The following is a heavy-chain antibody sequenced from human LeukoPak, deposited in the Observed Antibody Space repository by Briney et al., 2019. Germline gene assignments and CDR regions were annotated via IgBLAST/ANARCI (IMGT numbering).Heavy chain of an antibody. CDR3: TSPDDMITFGGVIAGNY. CDR2: IRSKANSYAT. J-gene: IGHJ4*02. V-gene: IGHV3-73*01. CDR1: GFTFSGSA. D-gene: IGHD3-16*02. Sequence: GGSLRLSCAASGFTFSGSAMHWVRQASGKGLEWVGRIRSKANSYATAYAASVKGRFTISRDDSKNTAYLQMNSLKTGDTAVYYCTSPDDMITFGGVIAGNYWGQGTLVTVSS.